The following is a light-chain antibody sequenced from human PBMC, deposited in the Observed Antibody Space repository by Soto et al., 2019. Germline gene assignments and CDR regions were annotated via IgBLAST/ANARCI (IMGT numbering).Light chain of an antibody. CDR2: EVS. J-gene: IGLJ1*01. CDR1: SSVVGIYNY. CDR3: SSYTTSSTRV. Sequence: QSVLTQPASVSGSPGQSIAISCTGSSSVVGIYNYVSWYQQHPGKVPKLIIYEVSNRPSGVSNRFSGSKSGNTASLTISGLQAEDEADYYCSSYTTSSTRVFGTGTKGTVL. V-gene: IGLV2-14*01.